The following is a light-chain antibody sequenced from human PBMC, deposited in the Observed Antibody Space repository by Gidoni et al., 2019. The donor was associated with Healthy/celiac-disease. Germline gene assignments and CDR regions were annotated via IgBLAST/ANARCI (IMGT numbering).Light chain of an antibody. J-gene: IGKJ1*01. Sequence: EIVLTQSPATLSLSPGERATLSCRASQSVSSYLAWYQQKPGQDPRLLIYDASNRATGIPARFSGSGSGTDFTLTISSLEPEDFAVYYCQQRSNWPPLTFGQXTKVEIK. CDR2: DAS. V-gene: IGKV3-11*01. CDR1: QSVSSY. CDR3: QQRSNWPPLT.